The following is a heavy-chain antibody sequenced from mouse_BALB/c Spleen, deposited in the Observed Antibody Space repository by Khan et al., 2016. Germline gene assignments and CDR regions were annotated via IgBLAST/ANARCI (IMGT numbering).Heavy chain of an antibody. J-gene: IGHJ2*01. D-gene: IGHD1-3*01. CDR2: IDPANGNT. CDR1: GFNIKDTY. V-gene: IGHV14-3*02. Sequence: VRLQQSGAELVKPGASVKLSCTASGFNIKDTYMHWVKQRPEQGLEWIGRIDPANGNTKYDPKFQGKATITADTSSNTAYLQVSSLTSEDTAVYYGARQSVVSYDYWGQGTTLTVSS. CDR3: ARQSVVSYDY.